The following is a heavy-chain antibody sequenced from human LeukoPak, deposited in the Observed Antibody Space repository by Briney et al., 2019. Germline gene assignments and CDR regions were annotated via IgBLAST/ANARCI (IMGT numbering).Heavy chain of an antibody. Sequence: GTSLRLSCAASGFTLTSYGMHWVRQAPGKGLEWVAVISYEKNEEFYADSVKGRSTISRDSSKNTLYLQMNSLRPEDTAVYYRVKGRSGSSYSPSDSWGQGTLVTVSS. CDR2: ISYEKNEE. D-gene: IGHD2-15*01. V-gene: IGHV3-30*18. CDR1: GFTLTSYG. J-gene: IGHJ4*02. CDR3: VKGRSGSSYSPSDS.